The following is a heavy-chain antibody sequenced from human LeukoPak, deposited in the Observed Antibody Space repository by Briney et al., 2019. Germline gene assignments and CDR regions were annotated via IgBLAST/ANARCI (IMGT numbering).Heavy chain of an antibody. D-gene: IGHD6-13*01. CDR1: GDSISSYY. V-gene: IGHV4-59*08. Sequence: SETLSLTCTVSGDSISSYYWSWIRQPPGKGLEWIGNIFYSGYTNYNPSLKSRVTISVDTSRNQFSLNLSSVTAADTAVYYCARHSMRSSWAGPFDCWGQGTLVTVSS. CDR2: IFYSGYT. J-gene: IGHJ4*02. CDR3: ARHSMRSSWAGPFDC.